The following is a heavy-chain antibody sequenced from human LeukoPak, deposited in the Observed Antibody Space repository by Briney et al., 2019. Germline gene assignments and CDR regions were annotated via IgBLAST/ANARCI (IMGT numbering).Heavy chain of an antibody. D-gene: IGHD6-19*01. Sequence: GASVKVSCKASGYTFTSYDINWVRQATGQGLEWMGWMNPNSGNTGYAQKFQGRVTITRNTSISTAYMELSSLRSGDTAVYYCARGPTRYSSGWFLRGNLYYFDYWGQGTLVTVSS. J-gene: IGHJ4*02. CDR2: MNPNSGNT. CDR3: ARGPTRYSSGWFLRGNLYYFDY. CDR1: GYTFTSYD. V-gene: IGHV1-8*03.